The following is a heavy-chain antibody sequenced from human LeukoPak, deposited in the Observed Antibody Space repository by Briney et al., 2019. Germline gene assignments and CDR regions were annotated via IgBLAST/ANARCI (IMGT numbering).Heavy chain of an antibody. Sequence: ASVKVSCKASGYTFTSYYTHWVRQAPGQGLEWMGIINPSGGSTSYARKFQGRVTMTRDTSTSTVYMELSSLRSEDTAVYYCARDLNGDFVSDYWGQGTLVTVSS. CDR2: INPSGGST. V-gene: IGHV1-46*01. D-gene: IGHD4-17*01. J-gene: IGHJ4*02. CDR1: GYTFTSYY. CDR3: ARDLNGDFVSDY.